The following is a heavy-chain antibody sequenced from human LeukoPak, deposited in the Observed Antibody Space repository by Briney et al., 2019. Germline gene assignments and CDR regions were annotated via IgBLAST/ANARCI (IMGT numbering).Heavy chain of an antibody. CDR2: ISFDGSNN. Sequence: GGSLRLSCAASGFTFSSYAIHWVRQAPGKGMEWVAVISFDGSNNYYADSVKGRFTISRDNSKNTLYLQMNSLRAEDTAVYYCAREGYYDSSGYFNYWGQGTLVTVSS. D-gene: IGHD3-22*01. CDR3: AREGYYDSSGYFNY. J-gene: IGHJ4*02. V-gene: IGHV3-30*04. CDR1: GFTFSSYA.